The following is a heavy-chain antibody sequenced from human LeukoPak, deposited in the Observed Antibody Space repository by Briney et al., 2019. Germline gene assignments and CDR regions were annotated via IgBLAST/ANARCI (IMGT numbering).Heavy chain of an antibody. D-gene: IGHD3-22*01. Sequence: GQSRKISCKGSGYTFTSYWIAWVRQMPGKGLEWMGTINQDVSNTRKSPSFQGQVTMSADKSINTAYLQWSSLKASDTAMYYCARAYSPLYDGSGNSFGTYYYYHMDVWGKGTTVIVSS. J-gene: IGHJ6*03. CDR3: ARAYSPLYDGSGNSFGTYYYYHMDV. CDR2: INQDVSNT. V-gene: IGHV5-51*01. CDR1: GYTFTSYW.